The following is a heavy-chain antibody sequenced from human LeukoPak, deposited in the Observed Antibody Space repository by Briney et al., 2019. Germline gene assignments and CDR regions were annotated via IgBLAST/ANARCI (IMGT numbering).Heavy chain of an antibody. V-gene: IGHV3-21*01. D-gene: IGHD1-26*01. J-gene: IGHJ5*02. Sequence: GGSLRLSCAASGFTFSSYSMNWVRQAPGRGLEWVSSISSSGTYIYYADSVKGRFTISRDNAKNSLSLQMNSLRAEDTAVYYCARDFRYSGSYHHWFDPWGQGTLVTVSS. CDR3: ARDFRYSGSYHHWFDP. CDR1: GFTFSSYS. CDR2: ISSSGTYI.